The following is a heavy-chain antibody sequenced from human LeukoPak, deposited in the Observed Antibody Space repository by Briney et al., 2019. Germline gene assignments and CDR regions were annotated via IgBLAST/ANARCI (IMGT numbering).Heavy chain of an antibody. V-gene: IGHV3-11*01. D-gene: IGHD7-27*01. CDR1: KFIFSDYY. Sequence: GGSLGLSCAASKFIFSDYYMSWIRQAPGKGLEWLSYISGGGETIYYADSVKGRFTISRDNAKNSLYLQMNSLRAEDTAVYYCARAWGSADYWGQGTQVTVSS. J-gene: IGHJ4*02. CDR2: ISGGGETI. CDR3: ARAWGSADY.